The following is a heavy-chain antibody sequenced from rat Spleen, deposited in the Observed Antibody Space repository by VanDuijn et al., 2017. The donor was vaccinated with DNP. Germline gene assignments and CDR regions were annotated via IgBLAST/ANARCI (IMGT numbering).Heavy chain of an antibody. CDR1: GFSFRNYY. J-gene: IGHJ2*01. D-gene: IGHD3-2*01. Sequence: EVQLVESGGGLVEPGRSLKLSCVASGFSFRNYYMAWVRQTPTRGLEWVATISSGGDRTYYRVSVKGRFTISRDNAKDTLYLQMDSLRSEDTATYYCARQGRALDYWGQGVMVTVSS. V-gene: IGHV5-25*01. CDR2: ISSGGDRT. CDR3: ARQGRALDY.